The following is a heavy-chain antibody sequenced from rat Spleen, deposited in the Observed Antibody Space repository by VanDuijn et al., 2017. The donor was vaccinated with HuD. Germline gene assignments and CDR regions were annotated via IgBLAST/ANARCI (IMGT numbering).Heavy chain of an antibody. CDR2: ISTGGGNT. Sequence: EVQLVESGGGLVQPGRSLKLSCAASGFTFSNYDMAWVRQAPTKGLEWVASISTGGGNTYYRDSVKGRFTISRDNAKSTLYLQMDSLRSEDTATYYCARVDPGITRRVMEAWGQGASVTVSS. V-gene: IGHV5S23*01. CDR1: GFTFSNYD. J-gene: IGHJ4*01. CDR3: ARVDPGITRRVMEA. D-gene: IGHD1-4*01.